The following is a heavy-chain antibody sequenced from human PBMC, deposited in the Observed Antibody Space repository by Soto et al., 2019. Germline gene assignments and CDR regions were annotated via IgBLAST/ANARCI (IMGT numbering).Heavy chain of an antibody. V-gene: IGHV4-39*01. Sequence: QLQLQESGPGLVKPSETLSLTCSVSDDSINSDKYYWGWIRQPPGKGLEWIGSIYYRGNAYYNPSLQTRVNISLDKSKGQFPLRRNSVTAADSAVYFCARLEGLATISYYFDFWGPGALVTVSS. CDR3: ARLEGLATISYYFDF. CDR1: DDSINSDKYY. J-gene: IGHJ4*02. CDR2: IYYRGNA. D-gene: IGHD3-9*01.